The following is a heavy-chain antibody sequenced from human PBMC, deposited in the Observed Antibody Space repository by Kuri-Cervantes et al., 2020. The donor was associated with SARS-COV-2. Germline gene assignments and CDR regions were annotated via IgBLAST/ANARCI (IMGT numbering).Heavy chain of an antibody. CDR1: GGSFKNNY. J-gene: IGHJ6*02. CDR3: ARGLVGVLPSPIPGLGPYYYSDRIDV. V-gene: IGHV4-34*01. D-gene: IGHD3-16*01. Sequence: SETLSLTCAVYGGSFKNNYWSWIRQPPGKGLEWIGDINHSGGTNYNPSLKSRVSISADSSKNQFSLMMRSVTAADTAVYFCARGLVGVLPSPIPGLGPYYYSDRIDVWGQGTAVTVSS. CDR2: INHSGGT.